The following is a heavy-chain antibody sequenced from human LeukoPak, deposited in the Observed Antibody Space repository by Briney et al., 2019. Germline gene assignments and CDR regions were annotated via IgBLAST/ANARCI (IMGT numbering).Heavy chain of an antibody. CDR1: GGSFSGYY. CDR2: ILHSGST. Sequence: SETLSLTCAVYGGSFSGYYWSWIRQPPGKGLEWIGEILHSGSTDYNPSLKSRVIISVDTSKNQFSLKLTSVTAADTAMYYCARSYGSGSIWGQGTMVTVSS. V-gene: IGHV4-34*12. J-gene: IGHJ3*02. CDR3: ARSYGSGSI. D-gene: IGHD3-10*01.